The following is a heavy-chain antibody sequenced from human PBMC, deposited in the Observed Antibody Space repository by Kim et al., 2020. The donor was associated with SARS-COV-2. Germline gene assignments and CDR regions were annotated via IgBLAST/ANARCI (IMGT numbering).Heavy chain of an antibody. D-gene: IGHD3-10*01. CDR3: AKDKGSIYSYGSGNLMGHYYYYYGMDV. Sequence: GGSLRLSCAASGFTFSSYGMHWVRQAPGKGLEWVAVIWYDGSNKYYADSVKGRFTISRDNSKNTLYLQMNSLRAEDTAVYYCAKDKGSIYSYGSGNLMGHYYYYYGMDVWGQGTTVTVSS. V-gene: IGHV3-33*06. CDR2: IWYDGSNK. J-gene: IGHJ6*02. CDR1: GFTFSSYG.